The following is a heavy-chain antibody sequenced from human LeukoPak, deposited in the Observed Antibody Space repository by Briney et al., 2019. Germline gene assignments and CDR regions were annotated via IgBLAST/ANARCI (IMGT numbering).Heavy chain of an antibody. D-gene: IGHD5-24*01. CDR2: IYYSGST. CDR1: GGSISSSSYY. J-gene: IGHJ4*02. Sequence: SETLSLTCTVSGGSISSSSYYWGWIRQPPGKGLEWIGSIYYSGSTYYNPSLKSRVTISVDTSKNQFSLKLSSVTAADTAVYYCARVHVGGLQPLDYWGQGTLVTVSS. CDR3: ARVHVGGLQPLDY. V-gene: IGHV4-39*07.